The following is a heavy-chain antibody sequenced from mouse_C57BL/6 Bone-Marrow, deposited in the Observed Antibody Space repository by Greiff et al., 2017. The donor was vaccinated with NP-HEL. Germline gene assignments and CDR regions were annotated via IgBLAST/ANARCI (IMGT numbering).Heavy chain of an antibody. J-gene: IGHJ4*01. CDR2: IDPSDSET. D-gene: IGHD1-1*01. CDR1: GYTFTSYW. V-gene: IGHV1-52*01. CDR3: ARGGTTVVGEAMDY. Sequence: QVQLQQPGAELVRPGSSVKLSCKASGYTFTSYWMHWVKQRPIQGLEWIGNIDPSDSETHYNQKFKDKATLTVDKSSSTAYMQLSSLTSEDSAVYYCARGGTTVVGEAMDYWGQGTSVTVSS.